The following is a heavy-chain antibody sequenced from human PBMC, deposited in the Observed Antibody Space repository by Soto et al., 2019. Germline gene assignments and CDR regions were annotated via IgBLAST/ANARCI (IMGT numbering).Heavy chain of an antibody. D-gene: IGHD2-8*01. CDR1: GYTLPNYS. CDR3: TRDLNGGNPFDY. J-gene: IGHJ4*02. CDR2: INPGTGYR. Sequence: QVQFVQSGAEVKKPGASVRLSCKPSGYTLPNYSIQWVRQAAGQGLQWLGWINPGTGYRESSPRLQGRLTLTMDYSATTFYMDLTSLTSEDTATYFCTRDLNGGNPFDYWGQGTLVTVSS. V-gene: IGHV1-3*01.